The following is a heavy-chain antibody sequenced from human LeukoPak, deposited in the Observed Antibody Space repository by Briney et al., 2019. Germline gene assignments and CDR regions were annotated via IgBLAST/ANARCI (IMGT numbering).Heavy chain of an antibody. CDR2: ISGSGGST. CDR1: GFTFSSYG. Sequence: TGGSLRLSCAASGFTFSSYGMSWVRQAPGKGLEWVSAISGSGGSTYYADSVKGRFTISRDNSKNTLYLQMNSLRAEDTAVYYSAKSGAYCGGDCYYFDYWGQGTLVTVSS. V-gene: IGHV3-23*01. CDR3: AKSGAYCGGDCYYFDY. J-gene: IGHJ4*02. D-gene: IGHD2-21*02.